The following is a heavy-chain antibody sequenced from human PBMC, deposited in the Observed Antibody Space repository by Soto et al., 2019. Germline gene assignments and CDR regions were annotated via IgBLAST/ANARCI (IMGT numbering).Heavy chain of an antibody. CDR3: TTAGYYDSSGYYNDY. V-gene: IGHV3-15*07. J-gene: IGHJ4*02. D-gene: IGHD3-22*01. Sequence: EVQLVESGGGLVKPGGSLRLSCAASGFTFSNAWMNWVRQAPGKGLEWVGRIKSKTDGGTTDYAAPVKGRFTISRDDSKNTLYLQMNSLKTEDTAVYYCTTAGYYDSSGYYNDYWGQGTLVTVSS. CDR1: GFTFSNAW. CDR2: IKSKTDGGTT.